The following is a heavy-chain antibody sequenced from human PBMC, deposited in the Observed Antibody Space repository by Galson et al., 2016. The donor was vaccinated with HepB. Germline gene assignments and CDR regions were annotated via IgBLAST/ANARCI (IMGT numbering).Heavy chain of an antibody. CDR1: GYTFTSRG. CDR3: ARDQQPLPGDY. D-gene: IGHD1-14*01. J-gene: IGHJ4*02. V-gene: IGHV1-18*01. Sequence: SVKVSCKASGYTFTSRGISWVRQAPGQGLEWMGWISADGGHTNYGQKLQDRLTMTTDTSTSTAYMKLRSLRSDDTAVYYCARDQQPLPGDYWGQGTLVTVSS. CDR2: ISADGGHT.